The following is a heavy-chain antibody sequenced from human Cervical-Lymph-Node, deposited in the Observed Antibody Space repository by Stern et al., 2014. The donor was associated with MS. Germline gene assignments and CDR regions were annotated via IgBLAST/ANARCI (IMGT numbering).Heavy chain of an antibody. CDR2: ISSSATSSRYV. Sequence: EVQLVESGGGLVKPGGSLRLSCTASGFTFSPYNMNWVRQAPGKGLEWVSSISSSATSSRYVYYVDSVKGRFTISRDNAKNSLYLQMNSLRVEDTAVYYCARDRERGSGSSYIAYWGQGTLVTVSS. V-gene: IGHV3-21*01. D-gene: IGHD3-10*01. CDR3: ARDRERGSGSSYIAY. J-gene: IGHJ4*02. CDR1: GFTFSPYN.